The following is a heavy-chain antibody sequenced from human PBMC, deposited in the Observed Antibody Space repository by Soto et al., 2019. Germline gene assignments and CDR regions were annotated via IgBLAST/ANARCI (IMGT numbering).Heavy chain of an antibody. Sequence: QVQLQQWGAGLLKPSETLSLTCAVYGGSFSGYQWTWIRQTPGKGLEWIGEINDSGNINYNPSLKMSVPILVSTAKKQISLKPSPVTAADPAVYYLARGLILWFGELTPPGGYYYYMDVWGKGTTVTVSS. V-gene: IGHV4-34*01. J-gene: IGHJ6*03. CDR1: GGSFSGYQ. D-gene: IGHD3-10*01. CDR3: ARGLILWFGELTPPGGYYYYMDV. CDR2: INDSGNI.